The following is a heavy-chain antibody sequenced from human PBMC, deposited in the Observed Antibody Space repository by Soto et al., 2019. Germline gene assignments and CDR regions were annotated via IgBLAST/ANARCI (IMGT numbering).Heavy chain of an antibody. Sequence: SEDRCLTWGGSGGFISRGGYSWGWIRQPPGKGLEWIGYIYHSGSTYYNPSLKSRVTISVDRSKNQFSLKLSSVTAADTAVYYCARASTTVTTLDYWGQGTLVTVSS. D-gene: IGHD4-17*01. CDR2: IYHSGST. CDR3: ARASTTVTTLDY. CDR1: GGFISRGGYS. V-gene: IGHV4-30-2*01. J-gene: IGHJ4*02.